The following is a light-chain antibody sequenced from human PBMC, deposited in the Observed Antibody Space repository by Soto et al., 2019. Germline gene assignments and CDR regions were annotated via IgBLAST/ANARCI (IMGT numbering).Light chain of an antibody. CDR2: AAS. Sequence: DIQMTQSPSSVSASVGDRVTITCRASQGISSWLAWYQQKPGKAPKLLIYAASSLQSGVPSRFSGSGSATEFTLTISSLQSVDFAAYYCQQGNSVSAFLGGGTKVDIK. CDR1: QGISSW. CDR3: QQGNSVSAF. J-gene: IGKJ4*01. V-gene: IGKV1-12*01.